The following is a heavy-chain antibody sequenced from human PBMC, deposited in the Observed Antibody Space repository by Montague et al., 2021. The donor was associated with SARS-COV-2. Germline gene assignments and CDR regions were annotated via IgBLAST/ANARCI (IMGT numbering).Heavy chain of an antibody. V-gene: IGHV3-74*01. CDR2: ISSDGSGT. Sequence: SLRLSCAASGFTFSSYWMHWVRQAPGKGLVWVSRISSDGSGTPYADSVKGRFTISRDNAKNTLYLQMNSLRAEDTAVYYCARDTDSGSYWDAFDIWGQGTMVTVSS. J-gene: IGHJ3*02. CDR1: GFTFSSYW. D-gene: IGHD1-26*01. CDR3: ARDTDSGSYWDAFDI.